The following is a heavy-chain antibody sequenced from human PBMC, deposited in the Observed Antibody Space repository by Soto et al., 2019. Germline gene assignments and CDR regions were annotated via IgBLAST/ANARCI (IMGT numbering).Heavy chain of an antibody. Sequence: PGGSLRLSCAASGFTFSSYWMTWVRQAPGKGLEWVANIKQDGSEKYYADSVKGRFTISRDNAKNTLYLQMNSPGVENTALYYCSYDSFGDKDFGGQGTPVTVSS. CDR2: IKQDGSEK. V-gene: IGHV3-7*01. CDR3: SYDSFGDKDF. CDR1: GFTFSSYW. J-gene: IGHJ4*02. D-gene: IGHD3-3*01.